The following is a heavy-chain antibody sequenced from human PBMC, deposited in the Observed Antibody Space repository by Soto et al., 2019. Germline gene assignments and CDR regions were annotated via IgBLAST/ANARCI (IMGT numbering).Heavy chain of an antibody. CDR3: ARGEHFWFYFHY. J-gene: IGHJ4*02. CDR1: GDSISSGDYY. V-gene: IGHV4-30-4*01. Sequence: QVQLQESGPGLVKPSQTLSLTCTVSGDSISSGDYYWSWIRQPPGKGLEWIGYYYYSGSTYYTPSLKSRVTISVDTSKNQFSLKVNSVTAADTAVYYCARGEHFWFYFHYWGQRTLVTVSS. CDR2: YYYSGST. D-gene: IGHD3-3*02.